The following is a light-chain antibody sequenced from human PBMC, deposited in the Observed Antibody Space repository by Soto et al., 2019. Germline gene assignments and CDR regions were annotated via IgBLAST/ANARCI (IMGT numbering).Light chain of an antibody. CDR2: EVD. Sequence: QSALTQPPSASGSPGQSVSISCTGTVRNVGGYNYVSWYHQIPGKAPKLIIYEVDKRPSGVPDRFSGSKAGSTASLTISGLQAEDEGDYYCWSYAGRNTYVFGAGTKVTV. J-gene: IGLJ1*01. CDR1: VRNVGGYNY. CDR3: WSYAGRNTYV. V-gene: IGLV2-8*01.